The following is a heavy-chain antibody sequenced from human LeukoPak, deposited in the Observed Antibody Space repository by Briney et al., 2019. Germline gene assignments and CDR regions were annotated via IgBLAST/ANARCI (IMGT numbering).Heavy chain of an antibody. J-gene: IGHJ4*02. V-gene: IGHV3-21*01. CDR3: AKTVNFYDSRRLDY. CDR2: ISSSSSII. Sequence: PGGSLRLSCAASGFTFSSYSMNWVRQAPGKGLEWVSSISSSSSIIYYADSVKGRFTISRDNAKNSLYLQMNSLRAEDTAVYYCAKTVNFYDSRRLDYWGQGALVTVSS. D-gene: IGHD3-22*01. CDR1: GFTFSSYS.